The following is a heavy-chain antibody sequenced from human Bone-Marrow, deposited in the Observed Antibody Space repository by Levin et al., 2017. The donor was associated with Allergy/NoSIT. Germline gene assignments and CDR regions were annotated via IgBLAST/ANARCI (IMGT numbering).Heavy chain of an antibody. CDR3: ARDLFAVVVVATLNWFDP. CDR1: GSSIRTNYY. V-gene: IGHV4-38-2*02. D-gene: IGHD2-15*01. J-gene: IGHJ5*02. CDR2: IYHSGST. Sequence: PSETLSLTCVVSGSSIRTNYYWAWLRQPPGKGLEWIGSIYHSGSTSYNPSLENRVTLSVDTSKNQISLNLTSVTATDTATYYCARDLFAVVVVATLNWFDPWGQGTQVTVAS.